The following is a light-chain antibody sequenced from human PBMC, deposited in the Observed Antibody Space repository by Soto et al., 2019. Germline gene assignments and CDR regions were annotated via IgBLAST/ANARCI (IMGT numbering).Light chain of an antibody. CDR1: QSVSNN. CDR2: DVA. V-gene: IGKV3-15*01. J-gene: IGKJ2*01. CDR3: QQYSDRPYT. Sequence: IVMTQSPATLSVSPGERATLSCRASQSVSNNLAWYQQKPGQAPRLLMYDVATRATGIPAKFSGSGSGTEVTLTISSLQSEDVAVYYCQQYSDRPYTFGQGTKLEIK.